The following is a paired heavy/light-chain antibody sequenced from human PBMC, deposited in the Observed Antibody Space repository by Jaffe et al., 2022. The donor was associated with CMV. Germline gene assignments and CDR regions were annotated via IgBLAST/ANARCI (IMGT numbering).Light chain of an antibody. Sequence: DIVMTQSPDSLAVSLGERATINCKSSQSVLYNSNKKNFLGWYQQKPGQPPKLLIYWASMRESGVPDRFSGSGSGTDFTLTISSLQAEDVAVYYCQQYYSTPWTFGQGTKVEIK. CDR1: QSVLYNSNKKNF. CDR2: WAS. CDR3: QQYYSTPWT. J-gene: IGKJ1*01. V-gene: IGKV4-1*01.
Heavy chain of an antibody. CDR1: GDTLSKLS. CDR3: ATDRHSSRLKY. J-gene: IGHJ4*02. Sequence: QVQLVQSGAEVKKPGASVKVSCKVSGDTLSKLSMHWVRQAPGERLEWMGGFDPEDGDTIYAQKLQGRFTMTEDTSTDTAYMELTGLRSEDTAVYYCATDRHSSRLKYWGQGTLVAVSS. D-gene: IGHD6-13*01. V-gene: IGHV1-24*01. CDR2: FDPEDGDT.